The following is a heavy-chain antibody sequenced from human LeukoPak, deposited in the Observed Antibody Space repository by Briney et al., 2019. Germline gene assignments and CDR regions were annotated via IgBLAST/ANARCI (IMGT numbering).Heavy chain of an antibody. CDR1: GGSISSGGYY. J-gene: IGHJ6*02. D-gene: IGHD1-1*01. Sequence: PSQTLSLTCTVSGGSISSGGYYWSWIRQHPGKGLEWIGYIYYSGSTYYNPSLKSRVTISVDTSKNQFSLKLSSVTAADTAVYYCARGRSPNWNLGMDVWGQGTTVTVSS. CDR3: ARGRSPNWNLGMDV. V-gene: IGHV4-31*03. CDR2: IYYSGST.